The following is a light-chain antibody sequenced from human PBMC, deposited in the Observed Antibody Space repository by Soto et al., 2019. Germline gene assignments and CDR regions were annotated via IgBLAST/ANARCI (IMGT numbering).Light chain of an antibody. CDR1: SSDVGTYNF. J-gene: IGLJ2*01. CDR2: DVS. CDR3: SSYANSDTVI. V-gene: IGLV2-14*01. Sequence: QSALTQPASVSGSAGQSITISCTGTSSDVGTYNFVSWYRQHPVKAPILIIFDVSSRPSGISNRFSGSKSGNTASLTISGVQAEDEADYYCSSYANSDTVIFGGGTKVTVL.